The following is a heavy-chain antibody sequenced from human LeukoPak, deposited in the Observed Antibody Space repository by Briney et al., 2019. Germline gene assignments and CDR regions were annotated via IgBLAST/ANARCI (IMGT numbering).Heavy chain of an antibody. J-gene: IGHJ4*02. CDR1: GFSFSSYN. V-gene: IGHV3-30*04. CDR2: ISYDGSNK. CDR3: WAAVFDY. D-gene: IGHD6-13*01. Sequence: GGSLRLSCAASGFSFSSYNMNWVRQAPGKGLEWVAVISYDGSNKYYADSVKGRFTISRDNSKNTLYLQMNSLRAEDTAVYYCWAAVFDYWGQGTLVTVSS.